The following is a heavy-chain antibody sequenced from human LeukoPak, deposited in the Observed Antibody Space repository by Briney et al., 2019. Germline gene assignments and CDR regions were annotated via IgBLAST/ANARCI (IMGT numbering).Heavy chain of an antibody. Sequence: GGSLRLSCAASGFTLSTYDMHWVRQGPGEGLEWVAAVGTSGHTFYPDSVKGQFTISRENARISVYLQMNSLRAGDTAVYYCVRGVYGDHPYWGQGTLVTVSS. V-gene: IGHV3-13*01. CDR1: GFTLSTYD. CDR3: VRGVYGDHPY. J-gene: IGHJ4*01. CDR2: VGTSGHT. D-gene: IGHD5/OR15-5a*01.